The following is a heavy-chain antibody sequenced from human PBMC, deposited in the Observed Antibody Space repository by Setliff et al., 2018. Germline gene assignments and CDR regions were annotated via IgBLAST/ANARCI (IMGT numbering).Heavy chain of an antibody. CDR3: ARDEVNCSGTKCYSGLDS. Sequence: GGSLRLSCAASGFNFNLYNMNWVRQAPGKGLEWVSYIISNSLTIHYADSVRGRFTISRDNARNSLYLQMNNLRAEDTAVYYCARDEVNCSGTKCYSGLDSWGQGTLVTVSS. CDR1: GFNFNLYN. CDR2: IISNSLTI. V-gene: IGHV3-48*01. D-gene: IGHD2-15*01. J-gene: IGHJ4*02.